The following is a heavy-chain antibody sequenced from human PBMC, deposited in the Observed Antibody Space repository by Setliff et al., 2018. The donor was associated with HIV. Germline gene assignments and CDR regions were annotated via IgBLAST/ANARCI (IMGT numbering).Heavy chain of an antibody. CDR1: GFTFTNYA. Sequence: PGGSLRLSCAVSGFTFTNYAMSWVRQAPGKGLQWVSTISGSGGNTNYADSVKGRFTVSSDKSQNTLYLQMNSLRPEDTALYYCARDTPNSGWYRKEGYYFDYWGQGTLVTVSS. CDR2: ISGSGGNT. V-gene: IGHV3-23*01. J-gene: IGHJ4*02. CDR3: ARDTPNSGWYRKEGYYFDY. D-gene: IGHD6-19*01.